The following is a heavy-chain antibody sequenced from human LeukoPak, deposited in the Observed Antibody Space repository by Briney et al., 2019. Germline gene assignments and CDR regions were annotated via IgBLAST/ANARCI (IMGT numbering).Heavy chain of an antibody. CDR2: SYHRGST. D-gene: IGHD1-1*01. Sequence: ASETLSLTCTVSGVSISTYYWSWIRQSPGKGLEWIGWSYHRGSTSYNPSLKSRVAISADTSKNQFSLKLTSVTAADTAVYYCARDRELGYWGQGTLVTVSS. V-gene: IGHV4-59*01. CDR1: GVSISTYY. J-gene: IGHJ4*02. CDR3: ARDRELGY.